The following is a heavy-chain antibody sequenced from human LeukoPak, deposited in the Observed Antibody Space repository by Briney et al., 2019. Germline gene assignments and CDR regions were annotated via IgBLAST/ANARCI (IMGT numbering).Heavy chain of an antibody. Sequence: GESLKISCKGSGYSFTSYWIGWVRQMPGKGLEWMGNIYPGDSDTRYSPSFQGQVTISADKSISTAYLQWSSLKASDTAMYYCARRVYCSSTSCYTRGAFDIWGQGTMVTVSS. CDR2: IYPGDSDT. J-gene: IGHJ3*02. V-gene: IGHV5-51*01. D-gene: IGHD2-2*02. CDR3: ARRVYCSSTSCYTRGAFDI. CDR1: GYSFTSYW.